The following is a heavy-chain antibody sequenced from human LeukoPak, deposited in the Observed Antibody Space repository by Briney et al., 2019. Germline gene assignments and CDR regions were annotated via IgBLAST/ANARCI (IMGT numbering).Heavy chain of an antibody. D-gene: IGHD3-10*01. CDR1: GYTFTSYA. CDR2: INTNTGNP. Sequence: GASVKVSCKASGYTFTSYAMNWVRQAPGQGLEWMGWINTNTGNPTYAQGFTGRFVFSLDTSVSTAYLQISSLKAEDTAVYYCAREADYYGSGSLMGPNNSDYWGQGTLVTVSS. CDR3: AREADYYGSGSLMGPNNSDY. V-gene: IGHV7-4-1*02. J-gene: IGHJ4*02.